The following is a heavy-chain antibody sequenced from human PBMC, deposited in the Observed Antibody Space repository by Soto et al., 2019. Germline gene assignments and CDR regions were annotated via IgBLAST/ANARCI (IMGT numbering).Heavy chain of an antibody. D-gene: IGHD4-17*01. V-gene: IGHV4-30-4*01. CDR2: IYYSGST. J-gene: IGHJ4*02. CDR3: PRGYGDPY. Sequence: PSETLSLTCTVSGGSISSGDYYWSWIRQPPGKSLEWVGYIYYSGSTYYNPSLKSRVTISVDTSKNQFSLKLTSVTAVDTAVYYCPRGYGDPYWGQGTLVTVSS. CDR1: GGSISSGDYY.